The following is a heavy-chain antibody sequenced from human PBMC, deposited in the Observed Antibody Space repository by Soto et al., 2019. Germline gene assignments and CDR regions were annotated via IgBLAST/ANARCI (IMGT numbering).Heavy chain of an antibody. CDR3: ARKGEYCSSTSCYGAFDI. V-gene: IGHV1-18*01. D-gene: IGHD2-2*01. Sequence: GASVKVSCKASGYTFTSYGISWVRQAPGQGLEWMGRVSAYNGNTNYAQKLQGRVTITTDKSTSTAYMELSSLRSEDTAVYYCARKGEYCSSTSCYGAFDIWGQGTMVPSPQ. CDR2: VSAYNGNT. J-gene: IGHJ3*02. CDR1: GYTFTSYG.